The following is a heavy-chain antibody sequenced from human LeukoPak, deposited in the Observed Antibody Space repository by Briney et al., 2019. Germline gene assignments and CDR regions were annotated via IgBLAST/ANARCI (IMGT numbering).Heavy chain of an antibody. CDR1: GFTFSSYG. CDR3: AKEGLGYSYAPPDY. D-gene: IGHD5-18*01. V-gene: IGHV3-30*18. CDR2: ISYDGSNK. Sequence: GGSLRLSCAASGFTFSSYGMHWVRQAPGKGLEWVAVISYDGSNKYYADSVKGRFTISRDNSKNTLYLQMNSLRAEDTAVYYCAKEGLGYSYAPPDYWGQGTLVTVSP. J-gene: IGHJ4*02.